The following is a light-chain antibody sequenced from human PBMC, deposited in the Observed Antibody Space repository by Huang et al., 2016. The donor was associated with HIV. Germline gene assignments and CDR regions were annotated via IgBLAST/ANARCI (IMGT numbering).Light chain of an antibody. V-gene: IGKV3-15*01. Sequence: EIVMTQSPATLSVSPGERATLSCRASQSVGSDFAWYQQKPGQAPRLLIYGARIRATGIPARFSGSGSGTEFTLTVSSLQSEDFAVYYCQQYNAWPPSTFGQGTKLEIK. CDR1: QSVGSD. J-gene: IGKJ2*02. CDR2: GAR. CDR3: QQYNAWPPST.